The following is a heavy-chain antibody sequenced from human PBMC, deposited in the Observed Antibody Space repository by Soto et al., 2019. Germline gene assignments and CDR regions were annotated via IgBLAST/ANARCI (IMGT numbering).Heavy chain of an antibody. J-gene: IGHJ6*03. CDR1: GGSFSGYY. CDR3: ARGGGGSSLEYYYMDV. V-gene: IGHV4-34*01. Sequence: PSETLSLTCAVYGGSFSGYYWSWIRQPPGKGLEWIGEINHSGSTNYNPSLKSRVTISVDTSKNQFSLKLSSVTAADTAVYYCARGGGGSSLEYYYMDVWGKATTVTVSS. CDR2: INHSGST. D-gene: IGHD6-6*01.